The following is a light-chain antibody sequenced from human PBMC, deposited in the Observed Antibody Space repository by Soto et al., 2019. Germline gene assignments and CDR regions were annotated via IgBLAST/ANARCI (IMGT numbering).Light chain of an antibody. Sequence: QTVVTQEPSFSVSPGGTVTLTCGLTSGSVSTNNYPSWYQQTPGQAPRTLVHSTNTRSSGVPDRFSGSILGNKAALTITGAQAEDEGDYYCALYLGSGTCVFGSGTKLTVL. CDR1: SGSVSTNNY. CDR3: ALYLGSGTCV. V-gene: IGLV8-61*01. J-gene: IGLJ1*01. CDR2: STN.